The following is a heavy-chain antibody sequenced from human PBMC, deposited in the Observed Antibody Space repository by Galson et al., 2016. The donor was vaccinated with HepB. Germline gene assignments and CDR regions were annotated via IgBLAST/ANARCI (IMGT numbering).Heavy chain of an antibody. J-gene: IGHJ3*02. D-gene: IGHD6-13*01. CDR2: ITGSSDFI. Sequence: SLRLSCAASGFTFSSSEMNWLRQAPGKGLEWVLYITGSSDFIKYTDAVKGHFTVSRDNPKNTVYLQMNSLRAEDTAVYYCAREAIAAAGTHDAFDIWGQETMVTVCS. V-gene: IGHV3-21*04. CDR3: AREAIAAAGTHDAFDI. CDR1: GFTFSSSE.